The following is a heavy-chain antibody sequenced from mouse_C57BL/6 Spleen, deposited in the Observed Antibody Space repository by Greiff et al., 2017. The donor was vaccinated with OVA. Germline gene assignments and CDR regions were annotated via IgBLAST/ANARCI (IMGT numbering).Heavy chain of an antibody. J-gene: IGHJ1*03. Sequence: EVQLQQSGAELVKPGASVKLSCTASGFNIKDYYMHWVKQRTEQGLEWIGRIDPEDGDTKYDPKFQGKATITADTSSNTAYMQLSSLTSEDAAVEYCAPHYDYDLHWYFDVWGTGTTVTVSS. V-gene: IGHV14-2*01. CDR1: GFNIKDYY. CDR3: APHYDYDLHWYFDV. D-gene: IGHD2-4*01. CDR2: IDPEDGDT.